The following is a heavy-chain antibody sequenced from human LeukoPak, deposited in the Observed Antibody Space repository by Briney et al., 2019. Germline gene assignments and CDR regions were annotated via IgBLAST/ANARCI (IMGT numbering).Heavy chain of an antibody. V-gene: IGHV1-2*04. Sequence: ASVKVSCKASGYTFTGYYMHWVRQAPGQGLEWMGWINPNSGGTNYAQKFRDWVTMTRVTSISTAYMELSSLRSDDTAVYYCARGHYYDSSGRGDDAFDIWGQGTMVTVSS. D-gene: IGHD3-22*01. J-gene: IGHJ3*02. CDR1: GYTFTGYY. CDR2: INPNSGGT. CDR3: ARGHYYDSSGRGDDAFDI.